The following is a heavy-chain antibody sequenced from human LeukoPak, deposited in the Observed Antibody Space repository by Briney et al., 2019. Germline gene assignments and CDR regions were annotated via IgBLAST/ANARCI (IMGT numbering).Heavy chain of an antibody. V-gene: IGHV3-21*01. CDR1: GFTFSSYS. CDR3: ARDATGPGAFDI. D-gene: IGHD2-2*01. Sequence: GGSLRLSCAASGFTFSSYSMNWVRQAPGKGLEWVSSISSSSSYIYYADSVKGRFTISRGNAKNSLYLQMNSLRAEDTAVYYCARDATGPGAFDIWGQGTMVTVSS. CDR2: ISSSSSYI. J-gene: IGHJ3*02.